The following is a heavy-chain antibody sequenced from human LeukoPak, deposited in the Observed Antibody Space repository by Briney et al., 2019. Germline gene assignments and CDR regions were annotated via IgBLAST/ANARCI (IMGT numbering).Heavy chain of an antibody. J-gene: IGHJ6*03. CDR3: ARGGTVVTPIDYYYMDV. D-gene: IGHD4-23*01. Sequence: SETLSLTCTVSGGSISSYYWSWIRQPPGKGLEGIGYIYYSGSTNYNPSLKSRVTISVDTSKNQFSLKLSSVTAADTAVYYCARGGTVVTPIDYYYMDVWGKGTTVTVSS. CDR2: IYYSGST. V-gene: IGHV4-59*01. CDR1: GGSISSYY.